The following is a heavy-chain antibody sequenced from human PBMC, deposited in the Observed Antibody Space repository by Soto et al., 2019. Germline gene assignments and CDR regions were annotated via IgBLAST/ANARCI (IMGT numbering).Heavy chain of an antibody. CDR1: GGSISSYY. D-gene: IGHD5-12*01. CDR2: IYYSGSP. Sequence: PSETLSLTCTVSGGSISSYYWSWIRQPPGKGLEWIGYIYYSGSPNYNPSLKSRVTISVDTSKNQFSLKLSSVTAADTAVYYCARGDMATIYFDYWGQGTLVTVSS. J-gene: IGHJ4*02. V-gene: IGHV4-59*01. CDR3: ARGDMATIYFDY.